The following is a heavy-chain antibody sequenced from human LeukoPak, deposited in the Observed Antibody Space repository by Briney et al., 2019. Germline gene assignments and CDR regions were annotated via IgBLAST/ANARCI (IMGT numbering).Heavy chain of an antibody. CDR2: IYSGGST. D-gene: IGHD5-24*01. V-gene: IGHV3-66*01. Sequence: GGSLTLSCADSGFIVSSSYMSWVRQAPAKGLSWVSVIYSGGSTYYADSVKGRFTISRDNSKNTLYLQMNSLRAEDTAVYYCARDYGYNYWGQGTLVTVSS. J-gene: IGHJ4*02. CDR3: ARDYGYNY. CDR1: GFIVSSSY.